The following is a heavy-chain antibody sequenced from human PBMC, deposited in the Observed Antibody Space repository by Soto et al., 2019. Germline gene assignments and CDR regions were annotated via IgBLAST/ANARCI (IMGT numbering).Heavy chain of an antibody. J-gene: IGHJ6*02. CDR2: IIPLFGTA. V-gene: IGHV1-69*13. CDR3: ASDRRPLRYFDWLLYSYGMDV. D-gene: IGHD3-9*01. CDR1: GGTFSSYS. Sequence: GASVEVSCKASGGTFSSYSISWVGQAPGKGGEGIGGIIPLFGTANYAQKFQGSVTITPDESTSTAYLELSSLRSEDTAVYYCASDRRPLRYFDWLLYSYGMDVWGHGTTVTVSS.